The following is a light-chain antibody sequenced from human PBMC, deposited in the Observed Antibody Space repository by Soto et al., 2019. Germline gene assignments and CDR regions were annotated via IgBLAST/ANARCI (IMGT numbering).Light chain of an antibody. Sequence: IKMTQSPSTLSASVGDRVTITCRASQSISSWLAWYQQKPGKAPKLLIYDASSLESGVPSRFSGGGSGTEFTLTISSLQPDDFATYYCQQYNSYWTFGQGTKVDI. J-gene: IGKJ1*01. CDR1: QSISSW. CDR2: DAS. CDR3: QQYNSYWT. V-gene: IGKV1-5*01.